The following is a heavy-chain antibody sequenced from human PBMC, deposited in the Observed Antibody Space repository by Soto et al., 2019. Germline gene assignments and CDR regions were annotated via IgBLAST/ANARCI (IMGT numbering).Heavy chain of an antibody. Sequence: SVKVCCKASGGTFSSYAISWVRQAPGQGLEWMGGIIPIFGTANYAQKFQGRVTITADESTSTAYMELSSLRSEDTAVYYCARDQVYMVRGDNWFDPWGQGTLVTVSS. CDR3: ARDQVYMVRGDNWFDP. J-gene: IGHJ5*02. V-gene: IGHV1-69*13. D-gene: IGHD3-10*01. CDR2: IIPIFGTA. CDR1: GGTFSSYA.